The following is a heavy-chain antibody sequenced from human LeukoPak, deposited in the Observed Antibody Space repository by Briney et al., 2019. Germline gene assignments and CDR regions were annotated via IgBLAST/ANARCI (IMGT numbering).Heavy chain of an antibody. D-gene: IGHD3-10*01. CDR3: AKDMAMVRGVISGPSDY. CDR1: GFTFSSYW. V-gene: IGHV3-7*03. J-gene: IGHJ4*02. CDR2: IKQDGSEK. Sequence: PGGSLRLSCAASGFTFSSYWMSWVRQAPGKGLEWVANIKQDGSEKYYVDSVKGRFTISRDNAKNSLYLQMNSLRAEDTALYYCAKDMAMVRGVISGPSDYWGQGTLVIVSS.